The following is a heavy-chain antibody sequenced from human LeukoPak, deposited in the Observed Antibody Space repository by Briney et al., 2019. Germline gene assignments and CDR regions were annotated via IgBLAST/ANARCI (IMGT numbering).Heavy chain of an antibody. V-gene: IGHV3-21*01. CDR1: GFTFSSYS. D-gene: IGHD3-3*01. Sequence: GGSLRLSCAASGFTFSSYSMNWVGQAPGKGLEGVSSISSSSSYIYYADSVKGRFTISRDNAKNSLYLQMNSLRAEDTAVYYCARAPGWSGYYGAFDIWGQGTMVTVSS. CDR3: ARAPGWSGYYGAFDI. J-gene: IGHJ3*02. CDR2: ISSSSSYI.